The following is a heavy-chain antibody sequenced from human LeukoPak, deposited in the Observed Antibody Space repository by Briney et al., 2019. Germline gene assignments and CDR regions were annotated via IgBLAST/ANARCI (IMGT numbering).Heavy chain of an antibody. CDR2: FDPEDGET. Sequence: ASVKVTCKVSGHTLTELSMHWVRQAPGKGLEWMGGFDPEDGETIYAQKFQGRVTMTEDTSTDTAYMELSSLRFEDTAVYYCATDAYGDYFGSNYWGQGTLVTVSS. J-gene: IGHJ4*02. CDR1: GHTLTELS. D-gene: IGHD4-17*01. V-gene: IGHV1-24*01. CDR3: ATDAYGDYFGSNY.